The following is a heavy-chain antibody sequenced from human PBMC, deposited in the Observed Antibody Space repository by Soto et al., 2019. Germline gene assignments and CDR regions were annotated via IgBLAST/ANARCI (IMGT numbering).Heavy chain of an antibody. D-gene: IGHD1-1*01. CDR3: ARDDEYPDNGFDY. V-gene: IGHV3-33*01. CDR2: IVREGTEQ. J-gene: IGHJ4*02. Sequence: QAPGKGLEWLAVIVREGTEQYYADSVKGRFTISRDNSKNTLYLQMNSLRVDDTAVYYCARDDEYPDNGFDYWGQGTLLTVS.